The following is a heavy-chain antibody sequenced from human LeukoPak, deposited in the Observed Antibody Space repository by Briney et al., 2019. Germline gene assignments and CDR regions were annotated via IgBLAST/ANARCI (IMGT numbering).Heavy chain of an antibody. CDR3: ARGHRTSLDYYDSSGYSPPDY. CDR1: GYTFTSYG. J-gene: IGHJ4*02. V-gene: IGHV1-18*01. D-gene: IGHD3-22*01. Sequence: ASVKVSCKASGYTFTSYGISWVRQAPGHGLEWMGWISAYNGNTNYAQKLQGRVTMTTDTSTSTAYMELRSLRSDDTAVYYCARGHRTSLDYYDSSGYSPPDYWGQGTLVTVSS. CDR2: ISAYNGNT.